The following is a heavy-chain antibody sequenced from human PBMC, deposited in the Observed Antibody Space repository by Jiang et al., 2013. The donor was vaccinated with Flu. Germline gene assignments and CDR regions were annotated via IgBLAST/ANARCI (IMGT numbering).Heavy chain of an antibody. CDR1: MTPSLVTT. V-gene: IGHV4-59*01. J-gene: IGHJ6*01. Sequence: GPGLVKPSGTRVPHLHVSLMTPSLVTTGSGSGSPQGRDWSGLASIYYTGSTNYNPALRSRVTMSVDTSKNQFSLRLRSVTAADTAVYYCARAVAGYYYRMDVWGPRGPRSPSPQ. D-gene: IGHD6-19*01. CDR3: ARAVAGYYYRMDV. CDR2: IYYTGST.